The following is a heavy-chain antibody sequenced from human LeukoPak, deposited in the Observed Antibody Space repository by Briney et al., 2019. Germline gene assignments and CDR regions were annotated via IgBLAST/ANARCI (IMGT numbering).Heavy chain of an antibody. V-gene: IGHV3-74*01. CDR3: ARINYYDSSGFDY. CDR2: INSDGSST. D-gene: IGHD3-22*01. Sequence: GGSLRLSFAASGFAFSSYWMHWVRQAPGKGLVWVSRINSDGSSTSYADSVKGRFTISRDNAKNTLYLQMNSLRAEDTAVYYCARINYYDSSGFDYWGQGTLVTVSS. CDR1: GFAFSSYW. J-gene: IGHJ4*02.